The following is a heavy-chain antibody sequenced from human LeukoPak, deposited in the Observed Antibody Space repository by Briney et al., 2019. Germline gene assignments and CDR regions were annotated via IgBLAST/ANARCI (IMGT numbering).Heavy chain of an antibody. D-gene: IGHD2-15*01. CDR3: ARHGSARGYFDY. CDR2: IYYSGST. CDR1: GYSISSGYY. Sequence: PSETLSLTCTVSGYSISSGYYWGWIRQPPGKGLEWIGSIYYSGSTYYNPSLKSRVTISVDTSKNQFSLKLNSVTATDTAVYYCARHGSARGYFDYWGQGTLVTVSS. V-gene: IGHV4-38-2*02. J-gene: IGHJ4*02.